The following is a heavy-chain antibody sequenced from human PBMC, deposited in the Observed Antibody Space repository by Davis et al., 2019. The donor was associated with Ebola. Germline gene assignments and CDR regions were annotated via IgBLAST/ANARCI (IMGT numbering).Heavy chain of an antibody. D-gene: IGHD3-3*01. V-gene: IGHV4-39*01. J-gene: IGHJ4*02. Sequence: MPSETLSLTCTVSGGSISSSSYYLGWIRQPPGKGLESIGSIYYSGSTYYNPSLKSRVTISVDTSKNQFSLKLSSVTAADTAVYYCARHGGFWSGYYFDYWGQGTLVTVSS. CDR3: ARHGGFWSGYYFDY. CDR1: GGSISSSSYY. CDR2: IYYSGST.